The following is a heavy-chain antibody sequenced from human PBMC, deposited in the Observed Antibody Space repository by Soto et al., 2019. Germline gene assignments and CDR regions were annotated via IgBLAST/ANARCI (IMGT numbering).Heavy chain of an antibody. CDR1: GFSLRTSGVC. V-gene: IGHV2-5*02. CDR2: IYWDDDK. J-gene: IGHJ3*02. Sequence: QITLKESGPTLVKPTQTLTLTCPFSGFSLRTSGVCVGWIRQPPGKALEWLALIYWDDDKRYSPSLKSRLTITTDTSKNQVVLTMTTMDPVDTATDYCAHRGRTRDAFDIWGQGTMVTVSS. D-gene: IGHD3-10*01. CDR3: AHRGRTRDAFDI.